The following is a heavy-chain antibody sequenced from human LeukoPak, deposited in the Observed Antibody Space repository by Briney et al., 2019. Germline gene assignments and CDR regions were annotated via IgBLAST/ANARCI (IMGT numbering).Heavy chain of an antibody. CDR2: IYHSGST. CDR3: ARLPDYGGNSESPNYYYGMDV. D-gene: IGHD4-23*01. J-gene: IGHJ6*02. Sequence: SGTLSLTCAVSGGSIRSSNWWSWVRQPPGKGLEWIGEIYHSGSTNYNPSLKSRVTISVDKSKNQFSLKLSSVTAADTAVCYCARLPDYGGNSESPNYYYGMDVWGQGTTVTVSS. V-gene: IGHV4-4*02. CDR1: GGSIRSSNW.